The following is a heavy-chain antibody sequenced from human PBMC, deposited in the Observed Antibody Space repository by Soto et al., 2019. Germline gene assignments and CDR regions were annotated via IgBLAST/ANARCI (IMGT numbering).Heavy chain of an antibody. J-gene: IGHJ4*02. V-gene: IGHV4-59*01. D-gene: IGHD2-21*02. CDR2: IYYSGST. CDR3: ARFLIFGSYYDY. CDR1: GGSISSYY. Sequence: SETLSLTCTVSGGSISSYYWSWIRQPPGKRLEWIGYIYYSGSTNYNPSLKSRVTISVDTSKNQFSLKLSSVTAADTAVYYCARFLIFGSYYDYWGQGTLVTVSS.